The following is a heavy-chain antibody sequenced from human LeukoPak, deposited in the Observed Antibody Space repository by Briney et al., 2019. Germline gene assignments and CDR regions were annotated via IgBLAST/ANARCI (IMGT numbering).Heavy chain of an antibody. V-gene: IGHV3-33*01. CDR3: ARDSYYYDSSGCDY. J-gene: IGHJ4*02. CDR1: GFTFSSYG. Sequence: GGSLRFSGAASGFTFSSYGMHWVRQAPGKGLEWVAVIWYDGSNKYYADSVKGRFTISRDNSKNTLYLQMNSLRAEDTAVYYCARDSYYYDSSGCDYWGQGTLVTVSS. CDR2: IWYDGSNK. D-gene: IGHD3-22*01.